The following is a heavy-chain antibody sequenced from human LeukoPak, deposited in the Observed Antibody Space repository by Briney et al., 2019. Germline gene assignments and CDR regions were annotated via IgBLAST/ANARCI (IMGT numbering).Heavy chain of an antibody. J-gene: IGHJ2*01. D-gene: IGHD3-3*01. CDR2: IHNSGSA. CDR3: ARAILTPSGYVWHFDL. CDR1: GGSISTGGYY. Sequence: SETLSLTCTDSGGSISTGGYYWSWIRQLPGKGLEWIGYIHNSGSAYYNPSLRSRVTMSVDTSKNQFSLNLGYMTAADTALYYCARAILTPSGYVWHFDLWGRGTLVTVSS. V-gene: IGHV4-31*03.